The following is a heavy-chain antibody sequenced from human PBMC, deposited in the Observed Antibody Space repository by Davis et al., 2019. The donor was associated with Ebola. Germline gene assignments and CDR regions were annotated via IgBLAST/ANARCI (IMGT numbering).Heavy chain of an antibody. Sequence: GESLKISCAASGFTFSSYWMSWVRQAPGKGLEWVANIKQDGSEKYYVDSVKGRFTISRDNAKNSLYLQMNSLRAEDTAVYYCARDWHYAQAFDIWGQGTMDTVSS. D-gene: IGHD2-2*01. CDR3: ARDWHYAQAFDI. V-gene: IGHV3-7*01. J-gene: IGHJ3*02. CDR2: IKQDGSEK. CDR1: GFTFSSYW.